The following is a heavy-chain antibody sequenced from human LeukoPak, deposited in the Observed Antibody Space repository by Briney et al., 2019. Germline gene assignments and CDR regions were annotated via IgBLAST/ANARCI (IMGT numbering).Heavy chain of an antibody. CDR2: ISYDGSNK. V-gene: IGHV3-30-3*01. D-gene: IGHD2/OR15-2a*01. Sequence: GGSLRLSCAASGFTFSSYWMSWVRQAPGKGLEWVAIISYDGSNKYYADSVKGRFTISRDNSKNTLNLQMNSVKAEDTALHYCASGYCDSIDCQDFDYWGQGTQVTVSS. J-gene: IGHJ4*02. CDR1: GFTFSSYW. CDR3: ASGYCDSIDCQDFDY.